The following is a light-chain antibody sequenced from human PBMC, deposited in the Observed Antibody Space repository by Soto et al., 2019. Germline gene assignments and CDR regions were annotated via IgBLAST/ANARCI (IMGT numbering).Light chain of an antibody. CDR2: GTS. J-gene: IGKJ4*01. CDR1: QSLSRNA. CDR3: QQYGGSTRF. V-gene: IGKV3-20*01. Sequence: EIVWTQSPVTLSVSPGERATLSCRASQSLSRNALAWYQQKPGQAPRLLIVGTSRRATAIPDRFSGSGSGTDFTLTISRLEPEDFAVYYCQQYGGSTRFFGGGTKVEIK.